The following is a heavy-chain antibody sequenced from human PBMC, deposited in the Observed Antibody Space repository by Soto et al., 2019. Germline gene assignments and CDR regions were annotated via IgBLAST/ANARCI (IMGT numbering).Heavy chain of an antibody. Sequence: QITLKESGPTLVKPTQTLTLTCTFSGFSLSTSGVGVGWIRQPPGKALEWLALIYWDDDKRYSPSLKRRLTNTKGTSKNQVVLTMTNMDPVATATYYCARSLIVYYYDSSGSNSFDPWGQGTLVTVSS. J-gene: IGHJ5*02. D-gene: IGHD3-22*01. CDR1: GFSLSTSGVG. CDR2: IYWDDDK. CDR3: ARSLIVYYYDSSGSNSFDP. V-gene: IGHV2-5*02.